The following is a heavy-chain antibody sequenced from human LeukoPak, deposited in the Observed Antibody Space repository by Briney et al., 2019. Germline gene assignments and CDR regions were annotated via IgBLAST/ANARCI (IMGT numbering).Heavy chain of an antibody. V-gene: IGHV4-39*01. J-gene: IGHJ4*02. CDR2: IYYSGST. D-gene: IGHD5-18*01. CDR1: GGSISSSSYY. Sequence: SETLSLTCTVSGGSISSSSYYWGWIRQPPGKGLEWIGGIYYSGSTYYNPSLKSRVTISVDTSKNQFSLKLSSVTAADTAVYYCARHPDGVYSWIDYWGQGTLVTVSS. CDR3: ARHPDGVYSWIDY.